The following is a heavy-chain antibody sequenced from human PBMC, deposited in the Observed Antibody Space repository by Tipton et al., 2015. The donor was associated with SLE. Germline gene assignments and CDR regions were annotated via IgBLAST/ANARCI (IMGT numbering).Heavy chain of an antibody. V-gene: IGHV3-30*02. J-gene: IGHJ4*02. Sequence: GSLRLSCAASGFTYSGYAMHWVRQAPGKGLECVAFIRADGSNKDYADSVKGRFTISRDNSKNTLYLQMNRLRVEDTAVYYCAGGTGAYFDHWGQGTLVTVSS. CDR3: AGGTGAYFDH. CDR2: IRADGSNK. CDR1: GFTYSGYA. D-gene: IGHD3-16*01.